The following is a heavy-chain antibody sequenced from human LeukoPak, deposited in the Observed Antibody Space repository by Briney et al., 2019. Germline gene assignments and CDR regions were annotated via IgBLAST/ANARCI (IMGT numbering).Heavy chain of an antibody. V-gene: IGHV3-30*04. CDR1: GFTFSSYA. CDR3: ARDGLGIAVAGLFDY. CDR2: ISYDGSNK. D-gene: IGHD6-19*01. Sequence: GGSLRLSCAASGFTFSSYAMHWVRQAPGKGLEWVAVISYDGSNKYYADSVKGRFTISRDNSKNTLYLQMNSLRAEDTAVYYCARDGLGIAVAGLFDYWGQGTLVTVSS. J-gene: IGHJ4*02.